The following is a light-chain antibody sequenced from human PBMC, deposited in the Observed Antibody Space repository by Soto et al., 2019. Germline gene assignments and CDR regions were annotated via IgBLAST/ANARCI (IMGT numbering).Light chain of an antibody. V-gene: IGKV3-15*01. CDR1: QSVSRK. CDR3: QQYEAVVT. Sequence: ETVMTQSPSTLSVSPGERATLSCRASQSVSRKLAWYQQKPGQAPRLLMNAASTRAAGIPTRFRGSGSGTDFTLTISRLEPEDVAVYYCQQYEAVVTFGQGTKVDI. J-gene: IGKJ1*01. CDR2: AAS.